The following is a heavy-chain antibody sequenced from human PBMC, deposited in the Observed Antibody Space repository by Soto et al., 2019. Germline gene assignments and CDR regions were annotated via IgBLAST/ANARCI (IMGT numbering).Heavy chain of an antibody. CDR3: ARLPLA. Sequence: QVQLLESGGDLVQPGRSLRLSCAASGFTFSSYPMHWVRQAPGKGLEWVAFISYNTNNKQYADSVRGRFTISRDNGKKTVYLQMSSLRPEDTAVYYCARLPLAWGQGTLVTASS. CDR1: GFTFSSYP. V-gene: IGHV3-30-3*01. J-gene: IGHJ5*02. CDR2: ISYNTNNK.